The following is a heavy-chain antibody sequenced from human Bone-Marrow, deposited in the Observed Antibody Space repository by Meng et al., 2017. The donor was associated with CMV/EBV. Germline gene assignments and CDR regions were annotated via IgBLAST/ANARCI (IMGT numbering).Heavy chain of an antibody. Sequence: SETLSLTCTVLGGSISSSSYYWGWIRQPPGKGLEWTGSIYYSGITYYNPSLKSRVTKSVATSKNQFSLKPSSVTAADTAVDSCARLPATNYYDKSGYYNYFDYWGQGTLVTFSS. CDR1: GGSISSSSYY. J-gene: IGHJ4*02. V-gene: IGHV4-39*01. CDR2: IYYSGIT. D-gene: IGHD3-22*01. CDR3: ARLPATNYYDKSGYYNYFDY.